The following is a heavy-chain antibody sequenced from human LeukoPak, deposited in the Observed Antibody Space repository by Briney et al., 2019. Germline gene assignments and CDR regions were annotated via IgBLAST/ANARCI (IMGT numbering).Heavy chain of an antibody. CDR1: GFTVSSNY. D-gene: IGHD2-15*01. J-gene: IGHJ4*02. CDR2: IFSGGSM. V-gene: IGHV3-53*05. Sequence: GGSLRLSCAASGFTVSSNYMSWVRQAPGKGLEWVSVIFSGGSMYYADSVEGRFTISRDNSKNTLYLQMNSLRDEDTAMYSCATLLLGVGGDYWGQGTLVTVSS. CDR3: ATLLLGVGGDY.